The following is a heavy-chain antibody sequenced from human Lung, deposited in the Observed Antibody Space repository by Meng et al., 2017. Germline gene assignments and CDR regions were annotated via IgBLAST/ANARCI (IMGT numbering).Heavy chain of an antibody. J-gene: IGHJ5*02. CDR2: IIPIFGTA. V-gene: IGHV1-69*05. D-gene: IGHD3-10*01. CDR3: ARDNYGSGGYYPNWFDP. Sequence: QGRLVQSGGEVKQPGAPVQVSCKASGGTFSSYAISWVRQAPGQGLEWMGGIIPIFGTANYAQKFQGRVTITTDESTSTAYMELSSLRSEDTAVYYCARDNYGSGGYYPNWFDPWGQGTLVTVSS. CDR1: GGTFSSYA.